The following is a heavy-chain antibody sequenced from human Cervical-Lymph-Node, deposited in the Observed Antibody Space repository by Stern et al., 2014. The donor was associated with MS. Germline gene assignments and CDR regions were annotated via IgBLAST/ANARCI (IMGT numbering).Heavy chain of an antibody. CDR1: GYSFTSYW. V-gene: IGHV5-51*01. D-gene: IGHD1/OR15-1a*01. CDR3: VRQAPEQTLDY. CDR2: IYPGDSDT. J-gene: IGHJ4*02. Sequence: VQLVESGAEVKKPGDSLKISCKASGYSFTSYWIGWVRQMPGKGLVWRGIIYPGDSDTRYSPSFQGKVPISADRSISPAYLQWSSLKASDTAMYYCVRQAPEQTLDYWGQGTLVTVSS.